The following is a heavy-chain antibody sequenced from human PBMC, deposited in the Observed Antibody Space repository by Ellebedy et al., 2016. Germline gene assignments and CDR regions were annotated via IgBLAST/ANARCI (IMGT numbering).Heavy chain of an antibody. J-gene: IGHJ6*02. CDR3: ARGLKGTYYDFWSGLDV. Sequence: SVKVSCXASGYTFTSYSISWVRQAPGQGLAWMGGIIPIFGTANYAQKFQGRVTITADESTSTAYMELSSLRSEDTAVYYCARGLKGTYYDFWSGLDVWGQGTTVTVSS. CDR2: IIPIFGTA. D-gene: IGHD3-3*01. V-gene: IGHV1-69*13. CDR1: GYTFTSYS.